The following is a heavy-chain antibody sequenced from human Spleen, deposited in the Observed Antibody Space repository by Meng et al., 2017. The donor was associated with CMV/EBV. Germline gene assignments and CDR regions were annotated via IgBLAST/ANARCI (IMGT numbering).Heavy chain of an antibody. CDR1: RGSVSSYY. CDR2: VYFTGGT. Sequence: GSLRLSCTVSRGSVSSYYWSWLRQTPGKGLEWIGYVYFTGGTNYKPSLNSRVTISIDTSKNQFSLRLNSVTAADTATYYCAREIPEGTTPHYFDSWGQGILVTVSS. V-gene: IGHV4-59*02. CDR3: AREIPEGTTPHYFDS. J-gene: IGHJ4*02. D-gene: IGHD4-17*01.